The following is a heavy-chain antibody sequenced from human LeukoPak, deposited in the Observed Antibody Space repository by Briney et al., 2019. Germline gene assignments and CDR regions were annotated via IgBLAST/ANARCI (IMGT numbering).Heavy chain of an antibody. CDR1: GFTFSSYW. D-gene: IGHD4-17*01. CDR3: VKDRTTVTLFDY. CDR2: IKTDGSFS. Sequence: GGSLRLSCAASGFTFSSYWMHWVRQAPGKGLVWVSRIKTDGSFSDYADAVKGRFTISRDNAKNTLYLQMNSLRAEDSAVYYCVKDRTTVTLFDYWGQGALVTVSS. V-gene: IGHV3-74*01. J-gene: IGHJ4*02.